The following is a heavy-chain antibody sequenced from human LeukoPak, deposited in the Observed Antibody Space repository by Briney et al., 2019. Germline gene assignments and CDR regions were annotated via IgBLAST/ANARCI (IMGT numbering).Heavy chain of an antibody. CDR2: INAGNGNT. V-gene: IGHV1-3*03. J-gene: IGHJ4*02. CDR1: GYTFTSYA. CDR3: ARAMLGLTGYRHFDY. D-gene: IGHD3-9*01. Sequence: ASVKVSCKASGYTFTSYAMHWVRQAPGQRLEWMGWINAGNGNTKYSQEFQGRVTITRDTSASTAYMELSSLRSEDMAVYYCARAMLGLTGYRHFDYWGQGTLVTVSS.